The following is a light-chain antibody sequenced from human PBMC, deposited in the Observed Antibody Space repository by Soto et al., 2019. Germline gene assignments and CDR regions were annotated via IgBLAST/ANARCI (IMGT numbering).Light chain of an antibody. V-gene: IGLV1-40*01. CDR1: SSNIGAGYD. J-gene: IGLJ2*01. CDR2: GNS. Sequence: QAVVTQPPSVSGAPGQRVTITCTGCSSNIGAGYDVHWYQQLPGTAPKLLIYGNSNRPSGVPDRFSGSKSGTSASLAITGLQASDEADYYCQSYDSSLSGYVVFGGGTKLTVL. CDR3: QSYDSSLSGYVV.